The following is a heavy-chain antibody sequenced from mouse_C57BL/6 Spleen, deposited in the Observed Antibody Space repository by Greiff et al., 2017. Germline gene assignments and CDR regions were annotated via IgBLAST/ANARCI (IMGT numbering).Heavy chain of an antibody. J-gene: IGHJ4*01. Sequence: VKLVESGPGLVQPSQSLSITCTASGFSLTSYGVHWVRQSPGKGLELLGVIWSGGSTDYNAAFISRRSISKDNSKSQVFFKMNSLQADDTAIYYCARDYYGMYAIDYWGQGTSVTVSS. CDR1: GFSLTSYG. V-gene: IGHV2-2*01. CDR3: ARDYYGMYAIDY. CDR2: IWSGGST. D-gene: IGHD1-1*01.